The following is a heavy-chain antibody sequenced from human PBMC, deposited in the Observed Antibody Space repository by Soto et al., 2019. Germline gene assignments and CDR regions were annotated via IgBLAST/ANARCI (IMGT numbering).Heavy chain of an antibody. Sequence: PVGYLILSCAASVFTFSSYDMHWVRQATGKGLEWVSAIGTAGHTYYPVSVKSRFTISRENAKNSLYLQMNSLRAGETAVYYCAREMGIEAAGTGYLDPWGQGTLVTVSS. CDR1: VFTFSSYD. V-gene: IGHV3-13*01. CDR2: IGTAGHT. J-gene: IGHJ5*02. D-gene: IGHD6-13*01. CDR3: AREMGIEAAGTGYLDP.